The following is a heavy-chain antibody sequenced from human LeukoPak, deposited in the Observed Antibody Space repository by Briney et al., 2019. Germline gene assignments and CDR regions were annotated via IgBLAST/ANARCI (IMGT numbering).Heavy chain of an antibody. V-gene: IGHV1-69*13. J-gene: IGHJ6*04. CDR2: IIPIFGTA. CDR1: GGTFSSYA. CDR3: ARAGYDILTGYSDYYYYGMDV. D-gene: IGHD3-9*01. Sequence: ASVKVSCKASGGTFSSYAISWVRQAPGQGLEWMGGIIPIFGTANYAQKFQGRVTITADESTSTAYMELSSLRSEDTAAYYCARAGYDILTGYSDYYYYGMDVWGKGTTVTVSS.